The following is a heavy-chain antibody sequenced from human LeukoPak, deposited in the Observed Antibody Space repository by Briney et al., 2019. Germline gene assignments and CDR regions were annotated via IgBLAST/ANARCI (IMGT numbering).Heavy chain of an antibody. Sequence: ASVKVSCKASAYTFTSYGITWVRQAPGQGLEWMGWISAYNGNTNYAQKLQGRVTMTTDTSTSTAYMELRSLRSDDTAVYYCARITFGGVIALIFWGQGSLVTVSS. CDR1: AYTFTSYG. CDR2: ISAYNGNT. V-gene: IGHV1-18*01. D-gene: IGHD3-16*02. J-gene: IGHJ4*02. CDR3: ARITFGGVIALIF.